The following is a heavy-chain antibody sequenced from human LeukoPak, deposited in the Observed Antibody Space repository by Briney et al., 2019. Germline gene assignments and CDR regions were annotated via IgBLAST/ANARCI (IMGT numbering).Heavy chain of an antibody. V-gene: IGHV3-21*01. J-gene: IGHJ4*02. CDR3: ARDEDDSSGYSRGSDY. CDR2: ISSSSSYI. CDR1: GFTFSSYS. D-gene: IGHD3-22*01. Sequence: PGGSLRLSCAASGFTFSSYSMNWVRQAPGKGLEWVSSISSSSSYIYHADSVKGRFTISRDNAKNSLYLQMNSLRAEDTAVYYCARDEDDSSGYSRGSDYWGQGTLVTVSS.